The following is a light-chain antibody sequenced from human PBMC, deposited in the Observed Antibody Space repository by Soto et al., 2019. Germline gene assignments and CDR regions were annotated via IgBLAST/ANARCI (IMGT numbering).Light chain of an antibody. CDR2: EVS. Sequence: QSDLNQPASVSGSPGQSITISCTGTSSDVGGYNYVSWYQQHPGKAPKLMIYEVSYRPSGVSDRFSGSKSGNTAYLTISGVQPEDEADYHCSSYTTIKTVVFGGGTQLTVL. J-gene: IGLJ2*01. CDR1: SSDVGGYNY. CDR3: SSYTTIKTVV. V-gene: IGLV2-14*01.